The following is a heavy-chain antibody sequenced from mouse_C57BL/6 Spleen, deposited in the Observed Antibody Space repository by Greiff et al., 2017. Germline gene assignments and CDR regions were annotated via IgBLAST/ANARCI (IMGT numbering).Heavy chain of an antibody. J-gene: IGHJ3*01. V-gene: IGHV1-69*01. CDR1: GYTFTSYW. CDR3: ARHTAQAPSEFAY. CDR2: IDPSDSYT. D-gene: IGHD3-2*02. Sequence: QVQLQQPGAELVMPGASVKLSCKASGYTFTSYWMHWVKQRPGQGLEWIGEIDPSDSYTNYNQKFKGKSTLTVDKSSSTAYMQLSSLTSEDSAVYYCARHTAQAPSEFAYWGQGTLVTVSA.